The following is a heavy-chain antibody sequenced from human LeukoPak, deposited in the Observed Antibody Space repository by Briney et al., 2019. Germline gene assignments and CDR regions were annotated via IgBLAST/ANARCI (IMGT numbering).Heavy chain of an antibody. Sequence: GSLRLSCAASGFTVSSNYMSWVRQPPGKGLEWIGEFNHSGSTNYNPSLKSRVTISVDTSKNQFSLKLSSVTAADTAVYYCARSQYYDYVWGSYRYKTEYYFDYWGQGTLVTVSS. V-gene: IGHV4-34*01. CDR3: ARSQYYDYVWGSYRYKTEYYFDY. CDR2: FNHSGST. CDR1: GFTVSSNY. J-gene: IGHJ4*02. D-gene: IGHD3-16*02.